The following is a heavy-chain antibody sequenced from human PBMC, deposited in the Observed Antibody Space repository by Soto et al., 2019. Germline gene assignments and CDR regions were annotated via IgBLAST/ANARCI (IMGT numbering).Heavy chain of an antibody. CDR1: GVTVSSNY. CDR3: ARHGYNYGGGYFDY. CDR2: IYSGGST. V-gene: IGHV3-66*04. D-gene: IGHD5-18*01. J-gene: IGHJ4*02. Sequence: EVQLVESGGGLVQPGESLRLSCAASGVTVSSNYMSWVRQAPGKGLAWVSDIYSGGSTYYADSVKGRITISRDNSKNTLDLQMNSLRAEYTAVYYCARHGYNYGGGYFDYWGQGTMVTVSS.